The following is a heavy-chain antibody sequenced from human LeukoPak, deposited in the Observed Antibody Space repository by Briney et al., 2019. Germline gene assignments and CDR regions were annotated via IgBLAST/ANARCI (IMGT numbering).Heavy chain of an antibody. D-gene: IGHD3-16*01. Sequence: PGGSLRLSCAASGFTFSSYAMSWVRQAPGKGLEWVSSISSSGYDIYYADSVKGRFTISRDNSKNTLYLQMNSLRAEDTAVYYCAKDLSVYRYDYVWGGYEFGYWGQGTLVTVSS. V-gene: IGHV3-23*01. CDR2: ISSSGYDI. J-gene: IGHJ4*02. CDR1: GFTFSSYA. CDR3: AKDLSVYRYDYVWGGYEFGY.